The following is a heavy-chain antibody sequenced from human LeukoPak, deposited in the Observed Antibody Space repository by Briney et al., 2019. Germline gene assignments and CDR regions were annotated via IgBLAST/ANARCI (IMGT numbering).Heavy chain of an antibody. J-gene: IGHJ6*02. CDR2: ISVYKGNT. CDR3: ARDRWFGFPDV. Sequence: GASVKVSCKASGYTFPNYGISWVRQAPEQGLEWMGWISVYKGNTNYAQKLQGRVTMTTDTSTSTAYMELRSLRSDDTAVYYCARDRWFGFPDVWGQGTTVTVSS. D-gene: IGHD3-10*01. CDR1: GYTFPNYG. V-gene: IGHV1-18*01.